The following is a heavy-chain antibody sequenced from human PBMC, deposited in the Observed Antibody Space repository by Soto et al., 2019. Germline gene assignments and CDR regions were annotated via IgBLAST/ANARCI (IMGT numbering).Heavy chain of an antibody. CDR2: ISSSSSTI. J-gene: IGHJ6*02. Sequence: GGSLRLSCAASGFTFSSYSMNWVRQAPGKGLEWVSYISSSSSTIYYADSVKGRFTISRDNAKNSLYLQMNSLRDEDTAVYYCARDLGGGIAARPRSNYYYYYGMDVWGQGTTVTVSS. V-gene: IGHV3-48*02. CDR1: GFTFSSYS. CDR3: ARDLGGGIAARPRSNYYYYYGMDV. D-gene: IGHD6-6*01.